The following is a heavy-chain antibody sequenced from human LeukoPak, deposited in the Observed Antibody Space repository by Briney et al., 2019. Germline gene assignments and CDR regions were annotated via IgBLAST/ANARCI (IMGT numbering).Heavy chain of an antibody. CDR2: IYHSGST. V-gene: IGHV4-38-2*01. CDR1: GYSISSGYY. D-gene: IGHD3-22*01. CDR3: ARKRTYYYDSSGYYGFDY. Sequence: KPSETLSLTCAVSGYSISSGYYWGWIRQPPGKGLEWIGSIYHSGSTYYNPSLKSRVTISVDTSKNQFSLKLSSVTAADTAVCYCARKRTYYYDSSGYYGFDYWGQGTLVTVSS. J-gene: IGHJ4*02.